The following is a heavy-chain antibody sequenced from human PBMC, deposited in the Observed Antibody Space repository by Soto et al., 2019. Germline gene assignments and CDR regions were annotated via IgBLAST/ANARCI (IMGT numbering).Heavy chain of an antibody. J-gene: IGHJ5*02. CDR3: ARGRRVLPAAIEKFDP. V-gene: IGHV4-31*03. CDR2: IYYSGST. CDR1: GGSISSGGYY. D-gene: IGHD2-2*02. Sequence: TLSLTCPVSGGSISSGGYYWSWIRQHPGKGLEWIGYIYYSGSTYYNPSLKSRVTISVDTSKNQFSLKLSSVTAADTAVYYCARGRRVLPAAIEKFDPWGQGTLVTVSS.